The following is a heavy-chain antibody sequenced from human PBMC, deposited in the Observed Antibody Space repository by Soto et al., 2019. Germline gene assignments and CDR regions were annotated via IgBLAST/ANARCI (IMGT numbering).Heavy chain of an antibody. Sequence: ASVKVSCKASGYTLTAFHMHWVRQAPGLGLEWMGIINPNIGHANIAQRFKGRVTMTWDTSTSTVYMELSSLRSDDTAIYYCARSSGGNFGIIIEGSNWFDPWGQGTLVTVS. CDR2: INPNIGHA. V-gene: IGHV1-46*01. CDR3: ARSSGGNFGIIIEGSNWFDP. CDR1: GYTLTAFH. D-gene: IGHD3-3*01. J-gene: IGHJ5*02.